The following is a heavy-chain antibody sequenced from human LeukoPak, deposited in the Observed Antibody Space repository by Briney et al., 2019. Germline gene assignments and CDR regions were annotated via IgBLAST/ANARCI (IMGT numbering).Heavy chain of an antibody. D-gene: IGHD2-2*01. CDR1: KFTFSSYW. CDR2: IKRDGSEK. V-gene: IGHV3-7*01. J-gene: IGHJ4*02. Sequence: GGSLRLSCATSKFTFSSYWMSWVRQAPGKGLEWVANIKRDGSEKYYVDSVKGRFTISRDNAKNSLFLQMNSLRAEDTAIYYCAREGHCTTTRCYEDYWGQGTLVTVSS. CDR3: AREGHCTTTRCYEDY.